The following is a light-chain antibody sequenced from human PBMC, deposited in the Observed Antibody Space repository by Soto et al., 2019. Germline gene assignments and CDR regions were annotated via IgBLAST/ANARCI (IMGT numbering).Light chain of an antibody. Sequence: QSVLTQPPSASGSPGQSVTISCTGTSSDVGGYNYVSWFQQHPGKAPKLIIHEVNQRPSGVPDRFSGSKSGNTASLTISGLQAEDESDYYCTFFSSSPSLYVLGTGKKVTV. CDR1: SSDVGGYNY. J-gene: IGLJ1*01. CDR2: EVN. CDR3: TFFSSSPSLYV. V-gene: IGLV2-8*01.